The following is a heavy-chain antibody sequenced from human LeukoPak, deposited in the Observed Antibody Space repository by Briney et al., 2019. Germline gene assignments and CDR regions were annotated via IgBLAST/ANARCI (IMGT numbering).Heavy chain of an antibody. V-gene: IGHV3-23*01. CDR3: AKDKSERGTITRALAF. Sequence: GGSLRLSCAASGFTFSSYAMSWVRQAPGKGLEWVSGISGSGGSTYYADSVKGRFTISGDNSKNTLFLQMNSLRAEDTAVYYCAKDKSERGTITRALAFWGQGTMVTVSS. CDR1: GFTFSSYA. J-gene: IGHJ3*01. D-gene: IGHD5-24*01. CDR2: ISGSGGST.